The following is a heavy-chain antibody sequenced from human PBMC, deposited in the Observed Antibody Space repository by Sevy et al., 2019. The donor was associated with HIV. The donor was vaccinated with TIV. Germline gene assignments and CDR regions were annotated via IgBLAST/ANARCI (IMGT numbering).Heavy chain of an antibody. Sequence: GGSLRLSCTASGFSFSSDWMHWVRQAPGKGLMWVSHISPDGSTTRYADSVKGRFTSSRDNAKNTLFLQMNSLRAEDTAVYYCARLGVYGSWQQKNSWGQGAQVTVSS. CDR2: ISPDGSTT. CDR3: ARLGVYGSWQQKNS. CDR1: GFSFSSDW. J-gene: IGHJ4*02. V-gene: IGHV3-74*01. D-gene: IGHD2-15*01.